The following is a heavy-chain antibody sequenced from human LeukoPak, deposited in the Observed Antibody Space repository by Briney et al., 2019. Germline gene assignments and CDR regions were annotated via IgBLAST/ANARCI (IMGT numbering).Heavy chain of an antibody. Sequence: GRSLRLSCAASGFTFSGSAMHWVRQAPGKGLEWVAVIWYDGSNKYYADSVKGRFTISRDNSKNTLYLQMNSLRAEDTAVYYCARESWGYYFDYWGQGTLVTVSS. CDR3: ARESWGYYFDY. CDR2: IWYDGSNK. J-gene: IGHJ4*02. CDR1: GFTFSGSA. D-gene: IGHD3-16*01. V-gene: IGHV3-33*08.